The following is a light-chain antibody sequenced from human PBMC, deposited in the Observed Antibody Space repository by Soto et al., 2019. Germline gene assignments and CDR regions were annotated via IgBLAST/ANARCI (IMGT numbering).Light chain of an antibody. CDR3: LSFASSLSVG. CDR1: SSNIGAGYD. Sequence: QSVLTQPPSVCGAPGQRVTISCTGSSSNIGAGYDVHWYQQLPGRAPKLLIYGNTNRPSGVPDRCSGSKSGTSASLAITGLQAEDEADYYCLSFASSLSVGFGGGTKLTVL. J-gene: IGLJ2*01. CDR2: GNT. V-gene: IGLV1-40*01.